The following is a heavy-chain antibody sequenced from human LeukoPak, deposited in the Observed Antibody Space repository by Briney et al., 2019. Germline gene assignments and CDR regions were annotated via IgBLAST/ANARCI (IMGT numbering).Heavy chain of an antibody. D-gene: IGHD4-17*01. CDR2: INSGSGGT. CDR3: ARDTITVTTPYFDY. Sequence: ASVKVSCKASGYTFTGYYIDWVRQAPGQGLEWMGWINSGSGGTNYAQKFQGRVTMTRDTSTSTAYMELSSLRSDDTAFYYCARDTITVTTPYFDYWGQGTLVTAPS. CDR1: GYTFTGYY. V-gene: IGHV1-2*02. J-gene: IGHJ4*02.